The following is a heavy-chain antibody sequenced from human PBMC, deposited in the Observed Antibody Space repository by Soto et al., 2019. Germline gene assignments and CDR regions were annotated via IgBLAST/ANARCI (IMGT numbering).Heavy chain of an antibody. CDR1: GGTFSSYT. Sequence: GASVKVSCKASGGTFSSYTISWVRQAPGQGLEWMGRIIPILGIANYAQKFQGRVTITADKSTSTAYMELSSLRSEDTAVYYCARDHRGWEPHAGNWFDPWGQGTLVTVSS. J-gene: IGHJ5*02. V-gene: IGHV1-69*04. D-gene: IGHD1-26*01. CDR2: IIPILGIA. CDR3: ARDHRGWEPHAGNWFDP.